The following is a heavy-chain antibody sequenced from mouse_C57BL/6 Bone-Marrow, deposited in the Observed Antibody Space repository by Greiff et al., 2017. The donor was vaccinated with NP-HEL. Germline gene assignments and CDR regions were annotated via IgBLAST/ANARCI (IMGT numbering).Heavy chain of an antibody. Sequence: VQLQQPGAELVRPRSSVKLSCKASGYTFTSYWMDWVKQRPGQGLEWIGNIYPSDSETHYNQKFKDKATLTVDKSSSTAYMQLSSLTSEDSAVYYCARGAYSVGYYYAMDYWGQGTSVTVSS. V-gene: IGHV1-61*01. J-gene: IGHJ4*01. D-gene: IGHD2-10*01. CDR1: GYTFTSYW. CDR2: IYPSDSET. CDR3: ARGAYSVGYYYAMDY.